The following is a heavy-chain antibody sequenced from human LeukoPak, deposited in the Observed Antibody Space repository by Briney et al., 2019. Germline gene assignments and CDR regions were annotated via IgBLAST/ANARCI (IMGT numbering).Heavy chain of an antibody. CDR3: ARDGDYRSGGSCYSDY. V-gene: IGHV1-69*13. D-gene: IGHD2-15*01. J-gene: IGHJ4*02. CDR2: IIPIFGTA. CDR1: GGTFSSYA. Sequence: GASVKVSCKASGGTFSSYAISWVRQAPGQGLEWMGGIIPIFGTANYAQKFQGRVTITADESTSTAYMELSSLRSEDTAVYYCARDGDYRSGGSCYSDYWGQGTLVTVSS.